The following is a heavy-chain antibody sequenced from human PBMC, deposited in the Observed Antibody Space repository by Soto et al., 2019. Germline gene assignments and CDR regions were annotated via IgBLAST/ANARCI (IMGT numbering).Heavy chain of an antibody. J-gene: IGHJ5*02. CDR2: IYYSGST. Sequence: QVQLQESGPGLVKPSQTLSLTCTVSGGSISSGGYYWNWIRQHPGKGLEWIGYIYYSGSTSYNPSLKSRVSVDTTKNQFSLKLSSVTAADTTVYYCASEPRAWGQGTLVTVSS. V-gene: IGHV4-31*03. CDR1: GGSISSGGYY. CDR3: ASEPRA.